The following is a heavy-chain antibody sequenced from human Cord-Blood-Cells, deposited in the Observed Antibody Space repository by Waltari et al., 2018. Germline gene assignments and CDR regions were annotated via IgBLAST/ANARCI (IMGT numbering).Heavy chain of an antibody. V-gene: IGHV4-39*01. CDR3: ARYGLVPIRYFDY. J-gene: IGHJ4*02. CDR2: IYYSGST. Sequence: QLQLQESGPGLVKPSETLSLTCTVPGGSISSSSYYWGWIRQPPGKGLEWIGSIYYSGSTYYNPSLKSRVTISVDTSKNQFSLKLSSVTAADTAVYYCARYGLVPIRYFDYWGQGTLVTVSS. CDR1: GGSISSSSYY. D-gene: IGHD6-6*01.